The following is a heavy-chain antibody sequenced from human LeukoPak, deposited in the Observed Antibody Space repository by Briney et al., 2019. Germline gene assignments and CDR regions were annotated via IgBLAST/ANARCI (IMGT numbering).Heavy chain of an antibody. CDR2: IYYSGST. CDR1: GGSISSYY. J-gene: IGHJ4*02. Sequence: SETLSLTCTVSGGSISSYYWSWIRQPPGKGLEWIGYIYYSGSTYYNPSLKSRVTISVDTSKNQFSLKLSSVTAADTAVYYCASGYSGYDLTYYFDYWGQGTLVTVSS. V-gene: IGHV4-59*06. D-gene: IGHD5-12*01. CDR3: ASGYSGYDLTYYFDY.